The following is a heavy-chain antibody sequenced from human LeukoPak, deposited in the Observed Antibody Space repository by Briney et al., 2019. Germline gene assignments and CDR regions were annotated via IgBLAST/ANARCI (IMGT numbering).Heavy chain of an antibody. J-gene: IGHJ4*02. V-gene: IGHV4-38-2*02. Sequence: SETLSLTCTVSGYSISSGYYWGWIRQPPGKGLEWIGNIYYSGSTYYNPSLKSRVTISVDTSKNQFSLKVTSVTAADTTVYYCARMARIGYFDYWGQGALVTVSS. CDR1: GYSISSGYY. CDR2: IYYSGST. D-gene: IGHD5-24*01. CDR3: ARMARIGYFDY.